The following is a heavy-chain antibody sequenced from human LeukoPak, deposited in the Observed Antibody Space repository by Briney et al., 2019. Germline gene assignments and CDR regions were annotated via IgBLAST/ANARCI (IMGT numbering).Heavy chain of an antibody. Sequence: SGGSLRLSCAASGFTFSNYAMRWVRQAPGKGLEWVSGISGSGDSTYYADSVKGRFTISRDNSKNTLYLQMNSLRAEDTAVYYCASLYGSGSYNYWGQGTLVTVSS. J-gene: IGHJ4*02. CDR2: ISGSGDST. CDR1: GFTFSNYA. CDR3: ASLYGSGSYNY. V-gene: IGHV3-23*01. D-gene: IGHD3-10*01.